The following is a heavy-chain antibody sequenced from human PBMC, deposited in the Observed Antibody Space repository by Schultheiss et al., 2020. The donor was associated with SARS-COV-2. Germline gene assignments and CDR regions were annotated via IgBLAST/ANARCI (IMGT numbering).Heavy chain of an antibody. J-gene: IGHJ4*02. CDR3: ARDKMITFGGVMGY. V-gene: IGHV3-21*01. CDR1: GFTFSSYS. CDR2: ISSSSSYI. D-gene: IGHD3-16*01. Sequence: GGSLRLSCAASGFTFSSYSMNWVRQAPGKGLEWVSSISSSSSYIYYADSVKGRFTISRDNAKNSLYLQMNSLRAEDTAVYYCARDKMITFGGVMGYWGQGTLVTVSS.